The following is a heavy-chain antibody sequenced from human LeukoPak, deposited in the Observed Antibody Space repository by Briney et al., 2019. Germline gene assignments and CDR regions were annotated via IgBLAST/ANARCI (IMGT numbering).Heavy chain of an antibody. CDR3: ARDLYNRWLHY. D-gene: IGHD1-14*01. V-gene: IGHV3-21*01. CDR1: GFTFSTHT. Sequence: GGSLRLSCAASGFTFSTHTMTWVRQAPGKGLDWVSSITRSGGYSYYADSLKGRFTISRDNAKNSLYLQMNSLRAEDTAVYYCARDLYNRWLHYWGQGTLVTVSS. CDR2: ITRSGGYS. J-gene: IGHJ4*02.